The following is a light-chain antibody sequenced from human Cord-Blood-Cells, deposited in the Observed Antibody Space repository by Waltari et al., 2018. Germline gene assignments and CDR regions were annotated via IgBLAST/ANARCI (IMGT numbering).Light chain of an antibody. CDR2: GAS. V-gene: IGKV3-20*01. CDR1: QSGSSSY. Sequence: EIVLTQSPGTLSLSPGERGTLSGKCRQSGSSSYLAWYQQKPGQAPRLLIYGASSRATGIPDRFSGSGSGTDFTLTISRLEPEDFAVYYCQQYGSSPLTFGGGTKVEIK. CDR3: QQYGSSPLT. J-gene: IGKJ4*01.